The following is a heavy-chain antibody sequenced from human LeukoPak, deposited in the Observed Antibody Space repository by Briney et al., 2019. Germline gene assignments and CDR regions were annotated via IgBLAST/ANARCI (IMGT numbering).Heavy chain of an antibody. J-gene: IGHJ3*02. CDR3: VKERAPFDAFDI. V-gene: IGHV3-33*06. CDR2: IWSNGINK. Sequence: TGGSLRLSCAASGFIFRNYGMHWVRQTPGKGLEWVAVIWSNGINKYYTDSAKGRFITSRDNSENTLSLQMNDLRVEDTAVYYCVKERAPFDAFDIWGQGTVVTVS. CDR1: GFIFRNYG.